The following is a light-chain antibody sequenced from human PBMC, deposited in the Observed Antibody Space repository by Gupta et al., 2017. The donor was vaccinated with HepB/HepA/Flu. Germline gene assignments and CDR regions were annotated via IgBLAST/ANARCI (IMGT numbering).Light chain of an antibody. CDR1: SSNIGNNY. CDR3: AAWDDSLSGPL. V-gene: IGLV1-47*01. J-gene: IGLJ2*01. CDR2: RNN. Sequence: QSVLTQPPSASGTHGQRVTISCSGSSSNIGNNYVSWYQHLPGTAPKLPINRNNQRPSGVPDRFSGSKSGTSASLAISGLRSEDEADYYCAAWDDSLSGPLFGGGTKLTVL.